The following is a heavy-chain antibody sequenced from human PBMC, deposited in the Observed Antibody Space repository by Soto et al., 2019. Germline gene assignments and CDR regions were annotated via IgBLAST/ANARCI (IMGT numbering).Heavy chain of an antibody. CDR1: GGTFSTFG. V-gene: IGHV1-69*01. CDR2: IIPFFGTA. D-gene: IGHD3-16*01. CDR3: ARTAPMDAGDKYYYDF. J-gene: IGHJ4*02. Sequence: VQLVESGAEVKKTGSSVKVSCKTSGGTFSTFGISWVRQAPGQGLGWMGGIIPFFGTAEYSQKFEDRITITADESTNTVYMDLRSLTSEDTAIYYCARTAPMDAGDKYYYDFWGQGALVTVSS.